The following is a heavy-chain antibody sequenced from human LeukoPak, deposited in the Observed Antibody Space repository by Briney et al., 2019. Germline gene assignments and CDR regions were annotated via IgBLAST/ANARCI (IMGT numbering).Heavy chain of an antibody. CDR1: GYSISSGYF. CDR2: IYYSGST. V-gene: IGHV4-38-2*02. Sequence: SETLSLTCTVSGYSISSGYFWGWIRQPPGKGLEWIGSIYYSGSTYYNPSLKSRVTISVDTSKNQFSLKLSSVTAADTAVYYCARHLGYSSGSKFDYWGQGTLVTVSS. D-gene: IGHD6-19*01. CDR3: ARHLGYSSGSKFDY. J-gene: IGHJ4*02.